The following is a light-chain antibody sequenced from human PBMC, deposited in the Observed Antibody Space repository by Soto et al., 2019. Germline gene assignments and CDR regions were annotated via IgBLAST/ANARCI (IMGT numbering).Light chain of an antibody. J-gene: IGKJ1*01. CDR1: QTISHW. Sequence: DIPLTQSHSTLSASVGDRVTITCRASQTISHWLAWYQQKPGKAPKLLIFDASSLENGVPSRFSGSGSGTEFTLTITGLQPDDFATYYCQQYNTYWTFGQGTKV. CDR3: QQYNTYWT. V-gene: IGKV1-5*01. CDR2: DAS.